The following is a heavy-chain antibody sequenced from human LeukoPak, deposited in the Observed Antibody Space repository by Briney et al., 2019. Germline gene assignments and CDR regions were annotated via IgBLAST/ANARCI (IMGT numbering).Heavy chain of an antibody. Sequence: GGSLRLSCAASGFTFSSYGMHWVRQAPGKGLEGVAFIRYDGSNKYYADSVKGRFTISRDNSKNTLYLQMNSLRAEDTAVYYCAKRHYYYYMDVWGKGTTVTISS. CDR2: IRYDGSNK. J-gene: IGHJ6*03. CDR1: GFTFSSYG. V-gene: IGHV3-30*02. CDR3: AKRHYYYYMDV.